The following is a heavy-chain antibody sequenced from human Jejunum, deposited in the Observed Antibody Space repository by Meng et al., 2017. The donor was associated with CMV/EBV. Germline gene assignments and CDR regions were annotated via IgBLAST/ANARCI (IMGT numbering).Heavy chain of an antibody. Sequence: YTFSGYYIHWVRQAPGRGLEWMGWINPKSGATDYAQKFRGRVTVTRDTSITTAYMELSSLRSDDTAVYYCAKERTDSGFDAFDVWGQGTMVTVSS. CDR2: INPKSGAT. CDR3: AKERTDSGFDAFDV. J-gene: IGHJ3*01. D-gene: IGHD1-26*01. CDR1: YTFSGYY. V-gene: IGHV1-2*02.